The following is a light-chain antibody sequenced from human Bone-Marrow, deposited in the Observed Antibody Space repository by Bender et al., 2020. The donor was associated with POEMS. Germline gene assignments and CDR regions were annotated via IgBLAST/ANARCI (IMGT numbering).Light chain of an antibody. J-gene: IGLJ2*01. Sequence: QSVLTQPPSVSAAPGQNVTISCSGRSSNIGNNFVSWYQQLPGTAPKLLIYENNKRPSVIPDRFSGSRSGTSATLGITGLQTGDEANYYCETWDSSLETVVFGGGTKLTVL. V-gene: IGLV1-51*02. CDR2: ENN. CDR3: ETWDSSLETVV. CDR1: SSNIGNNF.